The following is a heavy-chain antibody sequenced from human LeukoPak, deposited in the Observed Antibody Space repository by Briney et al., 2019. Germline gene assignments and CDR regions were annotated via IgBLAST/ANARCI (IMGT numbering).Heavy chain of an antibody. CDR3: ARDPNGDYFGAFEF. CDR1: GFSFSSFA. D-gene: IGHD2/OR15-2a*01. J-gene: IGHJ3*01. V-gene: IGHV3-23*01. CDR2: ISGSGGVT. Sequence: PGGSLRLSCEPSGFSFSSFAIIWVRQAPGKGLEWVSGISGSGGVTQYADSVRGHFTISRDNSRNTVYLQMSNLRAEDTADYYCARDPNGDYFGAFEFWGRGTTVTVSS.